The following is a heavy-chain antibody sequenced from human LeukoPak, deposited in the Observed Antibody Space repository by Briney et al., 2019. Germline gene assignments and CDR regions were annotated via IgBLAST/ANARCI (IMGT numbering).Heavy chain of an antibody. CDR2: INPSGGST. D-gene: IGHD2-15*01. J-gene: IGHJ4*02. Sequence: ASVKVSCKASGYSFTGYYMHWVRQAPGQGLEWMGIINPSGGSTSYAQKFQGRVTMTRDTSTSTVYMELSSLRSEDTAVYYCARDRLAATDYWGQGTLVTVSS. CDR1: GYSFTGYY. CDR3: ARDRLAATDY. V-gene: IGHV1-46*01.